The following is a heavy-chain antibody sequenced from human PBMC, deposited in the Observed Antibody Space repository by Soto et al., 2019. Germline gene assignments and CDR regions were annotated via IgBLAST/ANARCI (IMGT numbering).Heavy chain of an antibody. V-gene: IGHV3-72*01. Sequence: GGSLRLSCAASGFTFSDHYMDWVRQAPGKGLEWVGRTRNKANSYTTEYAASVKGRFTISRDDSKNSLYLQMNSLKTEDTAVYYCARGPRWTRNYYGMDVWGQGTTVTVSS. CDR1: GFTFSDHY. CDR2: TRNKANSYTT. CDR3: ARGPRWTRNYYGMDV. J-gene: IGHJ6*02. D-gene: IGHD2-15*01.